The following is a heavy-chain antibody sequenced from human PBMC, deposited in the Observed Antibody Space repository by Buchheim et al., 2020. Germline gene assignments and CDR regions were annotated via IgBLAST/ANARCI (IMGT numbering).Heavy chain of an antibody. CDR2: ISYDGSNK. CDR1: GFTFSNYA. D-gene: IGHD2-2*01. V-gene: IGHV3-30*04. Sequence: QVHLVESGGGVVQPGRSLRLSCAASGFTFSNYAIHWVRQAPGKGLEWVALISYDGSNKYYADSVKGRFTISRDHSKNQPYLQMNSLRAEDTAMYYCARDREGIVVIPAAMFDYWGQGTL. J-gene: IGHJ4*02. CDR3: ARDREGIVVIPAAMFDY.